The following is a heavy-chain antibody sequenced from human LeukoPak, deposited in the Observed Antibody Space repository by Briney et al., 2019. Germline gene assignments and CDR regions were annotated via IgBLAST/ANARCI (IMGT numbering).Heavy chain of an antibody. J-gene: IGHJ4*02. V-gene: IGHV4-39*01. CDR2: IYYSGST. D-gene: IGHD5-18*01. CDR1: GGSISSSSYY. CDR3: ASRGYSYGPFDY. Sequence: KASETLSLTCTVSGGSISSSSYYWGWIRQPPGKGLEWIGSIYYSGSTYYNPSLKSRVTISVDTSKNQFSLKLSSVTAADTAVYYCASRGYSYGPFDYWGQGTLVTVSS.